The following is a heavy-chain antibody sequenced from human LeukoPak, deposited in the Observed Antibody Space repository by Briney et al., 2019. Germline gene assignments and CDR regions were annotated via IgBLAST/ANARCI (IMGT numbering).Heavy chain of an antibody. CDR2: ISYDGSNK. CDR1: GFTFSSYA. Sequence: GGSLRLSCAASGFTFSSYAMHCAREAPGKGREWGAVISYDGSNKYYADSVKGRFTISRDNSKNTLYLQMNSLRAEDTAVYYCARGNRYGMDVWCQGTTVTVSS. CDR3: ARGNRYGMDV. J-gene: IGHJ6*02. V-gene: IGHV3-30-3*01.